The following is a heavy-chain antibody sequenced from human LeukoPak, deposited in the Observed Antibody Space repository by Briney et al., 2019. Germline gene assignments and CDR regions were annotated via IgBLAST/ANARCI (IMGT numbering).Heavy chain of an antibody. CDR3: ARDLPTDYYGSGILFDY. V-gene: IGHV1-46*01. Sequence: ASVKVSCKASGYTFTSYYMRWVRQAPGQGLEWMGIINPSGGSTSYAQKFQGRVTMTRDTSTSTVYMELSSLRSEDTAVYYCARDLPTDYYGSGILFDYWGQGTLVTVSS. J-gene: IGHJ4*02. D-gene: IGHD3-10*01. CDR2: INPSGGST. CDR1: GYTFTSYY.